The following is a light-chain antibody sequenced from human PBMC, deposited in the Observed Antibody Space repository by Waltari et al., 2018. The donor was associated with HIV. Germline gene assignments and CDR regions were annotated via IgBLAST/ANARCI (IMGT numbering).Light chain of an antibody. J-gene: IGLJ3*02. CDR1: SSNIGTNT. Sequence: QSVLTQPPSASGTPGQRVTISGSGSSSNIGTNTVHWYQHLPGSAPKLLIYSNNQRPSWVPDRFSASKSGTSASLAISGLRSEDEAEYYCAAWDENLNGLFGGGTKLTVL. CDR2: SNN. CDR3: AAWDENLNGL. V-gene: IGLV1-44*01.